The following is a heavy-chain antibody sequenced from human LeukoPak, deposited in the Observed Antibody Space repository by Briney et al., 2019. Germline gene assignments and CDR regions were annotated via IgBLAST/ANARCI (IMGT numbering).Heavy chain of an antibody. CDR2: ISSSGSTI. J-gene: IGHJ4*02. Sequence: GGSLRLSCAASGFTFSSYSMNWVRQAPGKGLEWVSYISSSGSTIYYADSVKGRYTISRDNAKNSLYLQMNSLRAEDTAVYYCAREPPVSSLLANPIFFDYWGQGTLVTVSS. V-gene: IGHV3-48*04. CDR3: AREPPVSSLLANPIFFDY. D-gene: IGHD3-3*02. CDR1: GFTFSSYS.